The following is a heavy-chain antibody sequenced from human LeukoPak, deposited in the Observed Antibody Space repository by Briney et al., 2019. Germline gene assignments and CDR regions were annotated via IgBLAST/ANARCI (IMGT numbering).Heavy chain of an antibody. J-gene: IGHJ5*02. Sequence: ASVKLSCKASGYTFTGYYMHWVRQAPGQGLEWMGWINPNSGGTNYAQKFQGRVTMTRDTSISTAYMELSRLRSDDTAVYYCASGIMITFGGVIAPPSDPWGQGTLVTVSS. D-gene: IGHD3-16*02. V-gene: IGHV1-2*02. CDR2: INPNSGGT. CDR3: ASGIMITFGGVIAPPSDP. CDR1: GYTFTGYY.